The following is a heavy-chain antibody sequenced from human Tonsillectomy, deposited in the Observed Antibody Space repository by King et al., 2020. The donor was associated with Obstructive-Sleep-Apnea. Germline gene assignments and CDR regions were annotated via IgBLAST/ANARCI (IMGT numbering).Heavy chain of an antibody. Sequence: VQLVESGAEVKKPGESLTISCTGSGYSFGIYWIAWVRQMPGKGLEWMGFIYPGDSDTRYSPSFQGQVTISADQSISATYVQWSSLKASDTAMYYCARPGQIDYWGQGTLVTVSS. CDR2: IYPGDSDT. CDR1: GYSFGIYW. J-gene: IGHJ4*02. V-gene: IGHV5-51*01. CDR3: ARPGQIDY.